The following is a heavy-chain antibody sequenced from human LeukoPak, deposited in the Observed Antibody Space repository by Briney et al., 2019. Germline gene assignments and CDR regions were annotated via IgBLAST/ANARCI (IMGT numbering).Heavy chain of an antibody. CDR3: AKDRQPSHSSGWYPPDY. CDR2: ISGNGGST. Sequence: GGSLRLSCAASGFTFSSYAMSWVRPAPGKGLEWVSGISGNGGSTYYADSVEGRFTISRDNSKNTLWLQMNSLRADDTAVYYCAKDRQPSHSSGWYPPDYWGQGMLVTVSS. V-gene: IGHV3-23*01. D-gene: IGHD6-19*01. CDR1: GFTFSSYA. J-gene: IGHJ4*02.